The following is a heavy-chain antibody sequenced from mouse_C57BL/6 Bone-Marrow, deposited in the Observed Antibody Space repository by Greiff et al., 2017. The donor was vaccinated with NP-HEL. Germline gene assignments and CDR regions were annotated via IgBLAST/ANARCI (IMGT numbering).Heavy chain of an antibody. CDR2: IYPGSGNT. J-gene: IGHJ4*01. CDR1: GYSFTSYY. CDR3: ARSIITTDLYAMDY. Sequence: QVQLQQSGPELVKPGASVKISCKASGYSFTSYYIHWVKQRPGQGLEWIGWIYPGSGNTKYNEKFKGKATLTADTSSSTAYMQLSSLTSEDSAVYYCARSIITTDLYAMDYWGQGTSVTVSS. V-gene: IGHV1-66*01. D-gene: IGHD1-1*01.